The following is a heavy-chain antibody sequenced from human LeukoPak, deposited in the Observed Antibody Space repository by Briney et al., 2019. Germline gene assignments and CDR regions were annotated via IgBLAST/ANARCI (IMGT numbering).Heavy chain of an antibody. J-gene: IGHJ3*02. Sequence: GGSLRLSCAASGFTFSSYWMHWVRHAPGKGLVWVSRINSDGISTNYADSVKGRFTISRDNAKNTLYLQMNTLRAEDTAVYYCARGAIAVAGPRRAFDIWGQGTMVTVSS. CDR3: ARGAIAVAGPRRAFDI. V-gene: IGHV3-74*01. CDR2: INSDGIST. D-gene: IGHD6-19*01. CDR1: GFTFSSYW.